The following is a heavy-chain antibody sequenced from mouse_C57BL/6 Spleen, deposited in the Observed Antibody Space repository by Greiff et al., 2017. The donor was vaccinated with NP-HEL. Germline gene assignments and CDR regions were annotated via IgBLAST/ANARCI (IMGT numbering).Heavy chain of an antibody. J-gene: IGHJ1*03. V-gene: IGHV1-69*01. CDR2: IDPSDSYT. Sequence: QVQLQQPGAELVMPGASVKLSCKASGYTFTSYWMHWVKQRPGQGLEWIGEIDPSDSYTNYNQKFKGKSTLTVDKSSSTAYMQLSSLTSEDSAVYYCARYRVHWYFDVWGTGTTVTVSS. CDR3: ARYRVHWYFDV. CDR1: GYTFTSYW. D-gene: IGHD2-14*01.